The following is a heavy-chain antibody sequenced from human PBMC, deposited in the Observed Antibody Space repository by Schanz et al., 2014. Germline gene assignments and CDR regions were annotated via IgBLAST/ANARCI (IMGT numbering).Heavy chain of an antibody. CDR2: IKSKTDGGTT. Sequence: VQLVESGGGLVQSGGSLRLSCAASGFTFSNAWMSWVRQAPGKGLEWVGRIKSKTDGGTTDYAAPVKGRFTISRDDSKNTLYLQMNSLKTEDTAVYYCTTDSRTKLRHFDWLLRFDYWGQGTLVTVSS. V-gene: IGHV3-15*01. CDR3: TTDSRTKLRHFDWLLRFDY. CDR1: GFTFSNAW. J-gene: IGHJ4*02. D-gene: IGHD3-9*01.